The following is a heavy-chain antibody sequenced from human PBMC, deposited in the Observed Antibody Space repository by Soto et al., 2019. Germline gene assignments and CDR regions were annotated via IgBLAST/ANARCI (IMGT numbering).Heavy chain of an antibody. CDR1: GGSISSGGYY. CDR2: IFYSGST. D-gene: IGHD3-22*01. Sequence: QVPLQESGPGLVKPSQTLSLTCTVSGGSISSGGYYWNWIRQHPGKGLEYIGYIFYSGSTYYNPSLKSRVRMSVDTSKNQISLRLNSVTAADTAMYYCARGAPYYDPDTYYKEIDTWGQGTLVTVSS. CDR3: ARGAPYYDPDTYYKEIDT. J-gene: IGHJ5*02. V-gene: IGHV4-31*03.